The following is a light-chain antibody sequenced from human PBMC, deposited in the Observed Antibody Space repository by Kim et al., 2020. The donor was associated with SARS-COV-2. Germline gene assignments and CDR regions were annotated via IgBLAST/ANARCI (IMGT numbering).Light chain of an antibody. J-gene: IGLJ2*01. CDR3: NSRDSSGNHVV. CDR1: SRRSYY. Sequence: WGQTVRITCQGDSRRSYYASWYQQKPGQAPVLVIYGKNNRPSGIPDRFSGSSSGNTASLTITGAQAEDEADYYCNSRDSSGNHVVFGGGTQLTVL. CDR2: GKN. V-gene: IGLV3-19*01.